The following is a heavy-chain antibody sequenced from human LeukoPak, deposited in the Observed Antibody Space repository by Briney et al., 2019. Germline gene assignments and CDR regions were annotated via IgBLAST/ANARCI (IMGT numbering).Heavy chain of an antibody. J-gene: IGHJ4*02. CDR2: IYSGGTT. V-gene: IGHV3-66*01. CDR3: ARDPDYAPDY. D-gene: IGHD3-16*01. CDR1: GFTVRSNY. Sequence: QPGGSLRLSCAASGFTVRSNYMNWVRQAPGKGLEWVSVIYSGGTTYYADAVKGRFTISRDNAKNSLYLQMNSLRAEDTAVYYCARDPDYAPDYWGQGTLVTVSS.